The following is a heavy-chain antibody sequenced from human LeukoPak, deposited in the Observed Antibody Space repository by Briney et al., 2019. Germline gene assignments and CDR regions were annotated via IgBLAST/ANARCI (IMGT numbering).Heavy chain of an antibody. Sequence: GGSLRLSCAASGXTFDDYAMHWVRQAPGKGREWVSLISGDGGSTYYADSVRGRFTISRDNSKNSLYLQMDSLRTEDTAFYYCAKEIDTLGTNAFDIWGQGTMVTVSS. J-gene: IGHJ3*02. CDR3: AKEIDTLGTNAFDI. D-gene: IGHD2-15*01. CDR1: GXTFDDYA. V-gene: IGHV3-43*02. CDR2: ISGDGGST.